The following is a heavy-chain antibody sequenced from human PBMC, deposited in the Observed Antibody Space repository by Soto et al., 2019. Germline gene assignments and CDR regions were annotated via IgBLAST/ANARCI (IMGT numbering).Heavy chain of an antibody. CDR1: GGSISSGDYY. V-gene: IGHV4-30-4*01. Sequence: QVQLQESGPGLEKPSQTLSLTCTVSGGSISSGDYYWSWIRQPPGKGLEWIGYIYYSGSTYYNPSLKSRITISVDTSKNQFSLKLSSVTAADTAVYYCARTSFGYRSGGIDYWGQGTLVTVSS. CDR2: IYYSGST. CDR3: ARTSFGYRSGGIDY. J-gene: IGHJ4*02. D-gene: IGHD6-19*01.